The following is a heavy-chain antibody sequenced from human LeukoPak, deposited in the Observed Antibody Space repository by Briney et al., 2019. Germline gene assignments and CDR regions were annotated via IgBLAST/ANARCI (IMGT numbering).Heavy chain of an antibody. CDR2: ISSSGSTI. CDR1: GFTFSDYY. D-gene: IGHD6-6*01. Sequence: GGSLRLSCAASGFTFSDYYMSWIRQAPGKGLEWVSYISSSGSTIYYADSVKGRFTISTDNAKNSLYLQVNSLRGEDTAVYYCARTIANEGSSSRKGTLGYWGQGTLVTVSS. CDR3: ARTIANEGSSSRKGTLGY. V-gene: IGHV3-11*04. J-gene: IGHJ4*02.